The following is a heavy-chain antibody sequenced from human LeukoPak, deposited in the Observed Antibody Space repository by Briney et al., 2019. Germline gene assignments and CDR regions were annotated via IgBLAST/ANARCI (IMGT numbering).Heavy chain of an antibody. CDR1: GYTFTSYY. CDR3: ARGVDIVATNLGYCSGGSCLTLDY. CDR2: INPSGGST. J-gene: IGHJ4*02. Sequence: ASVKVSCKASGYTFTSYYMHWVRQAAGQGLEWMGIINPSGGSTSYAQKFQGRVTMTRDTSTSTVYMELSSLRSEDTAVYYCARGVDIVATNLGYCSGGSCLTLDYWGQGTLVTVSS. V-gene: IGHV1-46*01. D-gene: IGHD2-15*01.